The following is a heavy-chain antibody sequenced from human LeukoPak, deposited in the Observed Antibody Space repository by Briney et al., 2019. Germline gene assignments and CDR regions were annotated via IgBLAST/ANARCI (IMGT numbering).Heavy chain of an antibody. CDR3: ARPRTGLDFDY. CDR2: ISGYNGNT. J-gene: IGHJ4*02. Sequence: ASVKVSCKASGYTFTSYGISWVRQAPGQGLEWMGWISGYNGNTNYAQNLQGRVTMTTDTSTSTVYMELRSLRSDDTAVYYCARPRTGLDFDYWGQGTLVTVSS. V-gene: IGHV1-18*01. CDR1: GYTFTSYG. D-gene: IGHD1-1*01.